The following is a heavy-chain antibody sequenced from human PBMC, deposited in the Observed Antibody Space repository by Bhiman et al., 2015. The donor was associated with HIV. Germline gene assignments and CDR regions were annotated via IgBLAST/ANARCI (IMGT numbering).Heavy chain of an antibody. CDR3: AREDRLPFDY. V-gene: IGHV3-13*01. CDR2: IGTAGDT. Sequence: EVQLVESGGDLVQPGESVRLSCVASEFTFSTYDMHWVRQGAGKSLEWVAAIGTAGDTFYSGSVKGRFTISREDAKNSLYLQMNSLRAEDTAVYYCAREDRLPFDYWGQGTLVTVSS. D-gene: IGHD4-11*01. J-gene: IGHJ4*02. CDR1: EFTFSTYD.